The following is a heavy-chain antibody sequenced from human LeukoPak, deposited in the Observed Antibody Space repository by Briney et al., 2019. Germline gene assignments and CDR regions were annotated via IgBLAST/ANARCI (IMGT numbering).Heavy chain of an antibody. J-gene: IGHJ4*02. D-gene: IGHD2-15*01. V-gene: IGHV4-4*07. CDR3: ARAICSGGSCYSDY. Sequence: PSETLSLTCTVSGGSISSYYWSWIRQPAGKGLEWIGRIYTSGSTNYNPSLKSRVTMSVDTSKNQFSLKLSSVTAADTAVYYCARAICSGGSCYSDYWGQGTLVTVSS. CDR2: IYTSGST. CDR1: GGSISSYY.